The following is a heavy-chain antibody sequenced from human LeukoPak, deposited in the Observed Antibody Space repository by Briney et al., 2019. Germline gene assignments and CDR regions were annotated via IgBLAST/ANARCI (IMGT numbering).Heavy chain of an antibody. CDR3: ARSMVRGVIGGVDY. CDR2: INSDGSWT. V-gene: IGHV3-74*01. J-gene: IGHJ4*02. Sequence: RGSLRLSCAASGNYWMHWVRQAPGKGLVWVSHINSDGSWTSYADSVKGRFTISKDNAKNTVYLQMNSLRAEDTAVYYCARSMVRGVIGGVDYWGQGTLVTVSS. D-gene: IGHD3-10*01. CDR1: GNYW.